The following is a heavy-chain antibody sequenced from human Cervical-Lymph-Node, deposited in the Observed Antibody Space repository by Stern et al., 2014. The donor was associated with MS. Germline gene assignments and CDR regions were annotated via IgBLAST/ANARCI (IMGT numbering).Heavy chain of an antibody. CDR2: INAGNGHT. V-gene: IGHV1-3*01. CDR3: ARMVSDFWRYGMDV. J-gene: IGHJ6*02. CDR1: GYTFSTYA. D-gene: IGHD3-3*01. Sequence: VQLVESGAEVKKPGASVKVSCKASGYTFSTYAMHWVRQAPGQRLEWMGWINAGNGHTKYSQKFQGRVTITRDTSASTAYMELSSLRSEDTAVYYCARMVSDFWRYGMDVWGQGTTVTVSS.